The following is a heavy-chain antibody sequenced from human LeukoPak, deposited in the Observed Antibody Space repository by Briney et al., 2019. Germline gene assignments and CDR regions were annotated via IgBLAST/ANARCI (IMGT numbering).Heavy chain of an antibody. CDR2: IYYSGST. J-gene: IGHJ3*02. V-gene: IGHV4-59*08. CDR1: GGSISSYY. D-gene: IGHD3-10*01. CDR3: ARMVRDDI. Sequence: KPSETLSLTCTVSGGSISSYYWSWIRQPPGKGLEWIGYIYYSGSTNYNPSLKSRVTISVDTSKNQFSLKLSSVTAADTAVYYCARMVRDDIWGQGTMVTVSS.